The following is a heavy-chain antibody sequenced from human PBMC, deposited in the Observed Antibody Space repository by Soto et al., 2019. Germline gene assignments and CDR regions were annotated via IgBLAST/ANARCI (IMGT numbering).Heavy chain of an antibody. Sequence: ESGGGLVQPGESLRLSCAASGFIFSNYAITWVRQAPGKGLEWVSTITGSGGGTYYADSVRGRFTISRDNSKNTLYLQMNSLRAEDTAVYYCAKDRTTMYDAFGVWGQGTLVTVSS. CDR1: GFIFSNYA. CDR3: AKDRTTMYDAFGV. J-gene: IGHJ3*01. D-gene: IGHD1-7*01. V-gene: IGHV3-23*01. CDR2: ITGSGGGT.